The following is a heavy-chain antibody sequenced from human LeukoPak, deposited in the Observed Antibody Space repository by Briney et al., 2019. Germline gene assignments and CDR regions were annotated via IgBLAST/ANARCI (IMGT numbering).Heavy chain of an antibody. CDR1: GGTFSSYA. J-gene: IGHJ1*01. Sequence: SVKVSCKASGGTFSSYAISWVRQAPGQGLEWMGRIIPILGIANYAQKFQGRVTITADKSTSTAYMELSSLRSEDTAVYYCARDSGDRGWFEYFQHWGRGTLVTVSS. CDR3: ARDSGDRGWFEYFQH. V-gene: IGHV1-69*04. CDR2: IIPILGIA. D-gene: IGHD3-10*01.